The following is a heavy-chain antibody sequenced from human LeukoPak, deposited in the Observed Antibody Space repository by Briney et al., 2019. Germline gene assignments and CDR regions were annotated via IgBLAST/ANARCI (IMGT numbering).Heavy chain of an antibody. V-gene: IGHV3-33*08. CDR2: IWSDGSEK. J-gene: IGHJ4*02. CDR1: GFFFSSYG. D-gene: IGHD3-22*01. Sequence: ARSLRLSCAAAGFFFSSYGMHWVRQAQGKGLEWVAVIWSDGSEKYYADSVKGGFTISRDNSRSTLYLEMNSLRAEDTAVYYCARGRGLGSGYYYYYYDNWGQGTLVTVSS. CDR3: ARGRGLGSGYYYYYYDN.